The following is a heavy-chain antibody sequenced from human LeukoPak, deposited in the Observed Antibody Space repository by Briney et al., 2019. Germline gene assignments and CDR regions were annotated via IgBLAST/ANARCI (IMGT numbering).Heavy chain of an antibody. Sequence: GGSLRLSCAASGFTFSSYWMSWVRQAPGKGLEWVANIKQDGSEKCYVDSVKGRFTISRDNAKNSLYLQMNSLRAEDTAVHYCAREAALWFGEPGLFDYWGQGTLVTVSS. CDR1: GFTFSSYW. CDR3: AREAALWFGEPGLFDY. D-gene: IGHD3-10*01. V-gene: IGHV3-7*01. CDR2: IKQDGSEK. J-gene: IGHJ4*02.